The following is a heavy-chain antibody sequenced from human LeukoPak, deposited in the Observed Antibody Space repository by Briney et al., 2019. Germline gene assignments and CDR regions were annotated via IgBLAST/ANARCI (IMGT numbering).Heavy chain of an antibody. CDR3: ARGLLTGDYGEQMGDF. CDR2: INPQNDVT. J-gene: IGHJ4*02. D-gene: IGHD4-17*01. V-gene: IGHV1-8*01. CDR1: GYTFTHHE. Sequence: GASVRVSCKASGYTFTHHEINWVRQAPGQGLEWMGWINPQNDVTAYAQKFQGRVTITKDTSLRTAYLELTRLTSDDTAFYYCARGLLTGDYGEQMGDFWGRGTPVTVSS.